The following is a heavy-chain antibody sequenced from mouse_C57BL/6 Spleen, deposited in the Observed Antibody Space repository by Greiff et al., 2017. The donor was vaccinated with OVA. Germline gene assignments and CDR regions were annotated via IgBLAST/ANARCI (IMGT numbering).Heavy chain of an antibody. CDR3: AILYYYGSSPYYAMDY. V-gene: IGHV1-80*01. CDR2: IYPGDGDT. Sequence: VQLQQSGAELVKPGASVKISCKASGYAFSSYWMNWVKQRPGKGLEWIGQIYPGDGDTNYNGKFKGKATLTADKSSSTAYMQLSSLTSEDSAVYFCAILYYYGSSPYYAMDYWGQGTSVTVSS. D-gene: IGHD1-1*01. J-gene: IGHJ4*01. CDR1: GYAFSSYW.